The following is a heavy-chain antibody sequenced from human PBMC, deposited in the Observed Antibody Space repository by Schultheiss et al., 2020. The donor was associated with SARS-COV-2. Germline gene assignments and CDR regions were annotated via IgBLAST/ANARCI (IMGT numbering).Heavy chain of an antibody. D-gene: IGHD3-3*01. Sequence: GGSLRLSCAASGFTFSSYAMSWVRQAPGKGLEWVSAISGSGGSTYYADSVKGRFTISRDNSRNVLFLQMNSLRAEDTAVYYCARGRFLEWFLDYWGQGTLVTVSS. CDR1: GFTFSSYA. CDR2: ISGSGGST. V-gene: IGHV3-23*01. J-gene: IGHJ4*02. CDR3: ARGRFLEWFLDY.